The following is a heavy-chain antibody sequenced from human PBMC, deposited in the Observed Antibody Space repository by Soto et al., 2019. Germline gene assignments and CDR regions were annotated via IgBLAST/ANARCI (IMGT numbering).Heavy chain of an antibody. V-gene: IGHV3-48*02. CDR1: GFTFSPYS. D-gene: IGHD3-3*01. CDR3: ARDRSTIYGVVTPIDY. J-gene: IGHJ4*02. Sequence: GGSLRLSCAVSGFTFSPYSMNWVRQAPGKGLEWISYISSGGDTIYYADSVRGRFTVSRDNTKNSLYLQMDSLRDEDTAVYYCARDRSTIYGVVTPIDYWGQGTLVTVSS. CDR2: ISSGGDTI.